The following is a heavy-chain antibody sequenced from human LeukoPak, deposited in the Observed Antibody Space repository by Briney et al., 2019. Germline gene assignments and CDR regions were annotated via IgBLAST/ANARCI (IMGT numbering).Heavy chain of an antibody. CDR2: IYYSGST. V-gene: IGHV4-39*07. Sequence: PETLSLTCTVSGGSISSSSYYWGWIRQPPGKGLEWIGSIYYSGSTYYNPSLKSRVTISVDTSKNQFSLKLSSVTAADTAVYYCASSGGYYDSSGSGYFDYWGQGTLVTVSS. J-gene: IGHJ4*02. D-gene: IGHD3-22*01. CDR3: ASSGGYYDSSGSGYFDY. CDR1: GGSISSSSYY.